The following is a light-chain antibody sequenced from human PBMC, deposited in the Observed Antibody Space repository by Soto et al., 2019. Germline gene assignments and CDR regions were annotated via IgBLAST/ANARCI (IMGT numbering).Light chain of an antibody. CDR3: QQYNNFWT. Sequence: PGETATLSCRASQSVSSNLAWYQQKPGQAPRLLIYGASTRATDIPARFSGRGSGTEFTLTISSLQSEDFAVYYCQQYNNFWTFGQGTKVEIK. CDR1: QSVSSN. V-gene: IGKV3-15*01. J-gene: IGKJ1*01. CDR2: GAS.